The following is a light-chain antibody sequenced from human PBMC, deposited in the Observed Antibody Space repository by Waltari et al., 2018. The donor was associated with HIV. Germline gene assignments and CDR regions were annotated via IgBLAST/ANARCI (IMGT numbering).Light chain of an antibody. V-gene: IGLV1-47*01. CDR2: RNN. Sequence: QSILTQPPSTSGTPGQRVTIPCSGRGSNIGSKSVSWYQLRLGTAPKLLIYRNNQRPSGVPDRFSGSKSATSASLAIGGLRSEDEADYYCAAWDDSLSGPVFGGGTKLTVL. CDR1: GSNIGSKS. J-gene: IGLJ3*02. CDR3: AAWDDSLSGPV.